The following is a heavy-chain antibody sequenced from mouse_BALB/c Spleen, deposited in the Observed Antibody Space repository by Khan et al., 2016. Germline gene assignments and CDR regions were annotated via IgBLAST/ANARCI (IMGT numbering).Heavy chain of an antibody. V-gene: IGHV9-3-1*01. CDR1: GYTFTNYG. CDR2: INTYTGEP. D-gene: IGHD1-3*01. J-gene: IGHJ2*01. CDR3: ARSGDNYDFAY. Sequence: QIQLVQSGPELKKPGETVKISCKASGYTFTNYGMNWVKQAPGKGLKWMGWINTYTGEPTYTDDFKGRFAFSLETSASTAYLQIINLKNEDTATYFCARSGDNYDFAYWGQGTTLTVSS.